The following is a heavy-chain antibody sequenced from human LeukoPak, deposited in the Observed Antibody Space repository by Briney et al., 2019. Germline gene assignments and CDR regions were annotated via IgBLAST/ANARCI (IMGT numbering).Heavy chain of an antibody. CDR3: ARDQRNSGSYRFEY. CDR2: ITGNNGNT. J-gene: IGHJ4*02. V-gene: IGHV1-18*01. D-gene: IGHD1-26*01. CDR1: GYTFSGYG. Sequence: GASVKVSCKTSGYTFSGYGISWVRQAPGQGLEWMGWITGNNGNTNYAPRLQGRVIMTKDTSTNTVYMELTSLRSDDTAVYYCARDQRNSGSYRFEYWGQGTLVTVSS.